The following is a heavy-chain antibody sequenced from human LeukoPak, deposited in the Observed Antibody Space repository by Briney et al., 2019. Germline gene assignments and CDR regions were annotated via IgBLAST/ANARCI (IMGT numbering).Heavy chain of an antibody. Sequence: SGTLSLTCAVSGGSISSSNWWSWVRQPPGKGLEWIGSIYHSGSTYYNPSLKSRVTISVDTSKNQFSLKLSSVTAADTAVYYCARGSSWVAAAIDYWGQGTLVTVSS. CDR3: ARGSSWVAAAIDY. J-gene: IGHJ4*02. CDR1: GGSISSSNW. D-gene: IGHD6-13*01. CDR2: IYHSGST. V-gene: IGHV4-4*02.